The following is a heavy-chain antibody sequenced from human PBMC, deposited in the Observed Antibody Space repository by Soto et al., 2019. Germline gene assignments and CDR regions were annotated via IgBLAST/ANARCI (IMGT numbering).Heavy chain of an antibody. CDR2: INPNSGGT. D-gene: IGHD3-3*01. CDR3: ARDKEPGEAHTIFGVVITNAMDV. CDR1: GYTFTGYY. J-gene: IGHJ6*02. V-gene: IGHV1-2*04. Sequence: ASVKVSCKASGYTFTGYYMHWVRQAPGQGLEWMGWINPNSGGTNYAQKFQGWVTMTRDTSISTAYMELSRLRSDDTAVYYCARDKEPGEAHTIFGVVITNAMDVWGQGTTVTVSS.